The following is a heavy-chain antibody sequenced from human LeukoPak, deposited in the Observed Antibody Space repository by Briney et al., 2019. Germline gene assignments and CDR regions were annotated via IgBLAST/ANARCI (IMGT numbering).Heavy chain of an antibody. Sequence: SETLSLTCTVSGASISGSSYYWAWIRQPPGRGLEWIGSTYYRGSPYYTPSLKSRVTISVDTSKNQFSLKVISVTAADTAVYYCARPTTGTAARGYDCWGQGILVTVAS. CDR3: ARPTTGTAARGYDC. CDR1: GASISGSSYY. D-gene: IGHD6-6*01. CDR2: TYYRGSP. V-gene: IGHV4-39*01. J-gene: IGHJ4*02.